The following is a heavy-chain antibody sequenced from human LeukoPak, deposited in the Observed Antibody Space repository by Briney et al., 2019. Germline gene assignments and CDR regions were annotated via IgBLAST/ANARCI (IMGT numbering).Heavy chain of an antibody. V-gene: IGHV5-51*01. Sequence: GESLKISCKGSGYSFTSYWIGWVRQMPGKGLEWMGIIYPGDSDTRYSPSLQGQVTISANKSISTAYLPWSSLKASDTAMYYCARRTVEVPAAMDVWGQGTTVTVSS. D-gene: IGHD2-2*01. CDR3: ARRTVEVPAAMDV. J-gene: IGHJ6*02. CDR2: IYPGDSDT. CDR1: GYSFTSYW.